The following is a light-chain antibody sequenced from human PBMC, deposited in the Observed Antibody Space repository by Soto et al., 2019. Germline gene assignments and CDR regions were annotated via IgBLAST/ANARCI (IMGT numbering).Light chain of an antibody. CDR2: DAS. V-gene: IGKV1-39*01. CDR3: QQSYSNPHT. J-gene: IGKJ4*01. Sequence: DIQMTQSPSTLSASVGDRVTITCRASQSISSYLNWYQQKPGKAPKLLIYDASSLKSGVPSRFSGSGSGTDFTLTISSLQPEDFATYYCQQSYSNPHTFGEGTKV. CDR1: QSISSY.